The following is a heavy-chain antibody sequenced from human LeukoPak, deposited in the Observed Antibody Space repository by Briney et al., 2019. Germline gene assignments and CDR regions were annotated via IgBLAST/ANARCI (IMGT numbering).Heavy chain of an antibody. J-gene: IGHJ4*02. Sequence: ASVKVSCKASGYTFTGYYMHWVRQAPGQGLEWMGWINPNSGGTNYAQKFQGRVTMTRDTSISTAYMELSRLRSDDTAVYYCARAGLGGDYYDSSGPPHDYWGQGTLVTVSS. CDR2: INPNSGGT. CDR3: ARAGLGGDYYDSSGPPHDY. V-gene: IGHV1-2*02. D-gene: IGHD3-22*01. CDR1: GYTFTGYY.